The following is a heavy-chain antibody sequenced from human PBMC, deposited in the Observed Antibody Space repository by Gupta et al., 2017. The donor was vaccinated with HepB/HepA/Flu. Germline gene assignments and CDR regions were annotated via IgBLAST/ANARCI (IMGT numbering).Heavy chain of an antibody. Sequence: EVQLVESGGGLVKPGGSLRLSCAASGFSFTRAYMSWVRQAPGKGLEWFGLIKSNTEGGTIDYAAPVKGRFTISRDDSKNTLYLQMDSLRTEDTAMYYCTTYGISGSYSDWGQGTLVTVSS. CDR1: GFSFTRAY. V-gene: IGHV3-15*01. D-gene: IGHD1-26*01. J-gene: IGHJ4*02. CDR2: IKSNTEGGTI. CDR3: TTYGISGSYSD.